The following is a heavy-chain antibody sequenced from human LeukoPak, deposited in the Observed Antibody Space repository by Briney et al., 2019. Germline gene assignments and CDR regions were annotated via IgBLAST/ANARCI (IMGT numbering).Heavy chain of an antibody. D-gene: IGHD3-10*01. J-gene: IGHJ4*02. CDR2: INAYNGNT. CDR1: VYTFTSYR. CDR3: ARVRVTMVRGVIPQFDY. V-gene: IGHV1-18*01. Sequence: ASVNVSCRASVYTFTSYRIRWLRQAPGQGLEWMGWINAYNGNTNYAQKLSGRVTMTTDTSTSPAYMELRSLRSDDTAVYYCARVRVTMVRGVIPQFDYWGQGTLVTVSS.